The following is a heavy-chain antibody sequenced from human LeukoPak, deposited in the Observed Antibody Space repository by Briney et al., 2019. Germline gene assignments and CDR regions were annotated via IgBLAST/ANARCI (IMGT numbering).Heavy chain of an antibody. V-gene: IGHV3-7*03. CDR3: ARATFVVTAIVDY. CDR1: GFTFSSCW. Sequence: PGGSLRLSCAASGFTFSSCWMNWVRQAPGKGLEWVANIKQDGSEKYYVDSVKGRFTISRDNAKHSLYLQMNSLRAEDTAVYYCARATFVVTAIVDYWGQGTLVTVSS. CDR2: IKQDGSEK. J-gene: IGHJ4*02. D-gene: IGHD2-21*02.